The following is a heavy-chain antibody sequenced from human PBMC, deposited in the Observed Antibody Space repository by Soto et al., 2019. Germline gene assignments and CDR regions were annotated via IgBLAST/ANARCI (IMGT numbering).Heavy chain of an antibody. V-gene: IGHV3-21*01. CDR2: ISSSSSYI. J-gene: IGHJ6*03. CDR1: GFTFSSYS. Sequence: GESLKISCAASGFTFSSYSMNWVRQAPGKGLEWVSSISSSSSYIYYADSVKGRFTISRDNAKNSLYLQMNSLRAEDTAVYYCARGYDFWSGYDYYYYMDVWGKGTTVTVSS. CDR3: ARGYDFWSGYDYYYYMDV. D-gene: IGHD3-3*01.